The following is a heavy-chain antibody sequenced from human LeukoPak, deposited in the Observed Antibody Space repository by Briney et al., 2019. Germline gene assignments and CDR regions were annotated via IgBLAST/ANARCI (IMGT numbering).Heavy chain of an antibody. Sequence: SQTLSLTCTVSGGSISSGDYYWGWIRQPPGKGLEWIGYIYYGGSTSYNPSLKSRVAISVDTSKNQFSLKLSSVTAADTAVYYCARSIASGDYVDYWGQGTLVTVSS. CDR1: GGSISSGDYY. J-gene: IGHJ4*02. CDR3: ARSIASGDYVDY. CDR2: IYYGGST. D-gene: IGHD4-17*01. V-gene: IGHV4-30-4*01.